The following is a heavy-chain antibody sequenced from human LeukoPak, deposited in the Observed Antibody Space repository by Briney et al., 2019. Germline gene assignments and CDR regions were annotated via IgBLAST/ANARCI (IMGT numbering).Heavy chain of an antibody. Sequence: GGSLRLSCAASGFAFSNSAMSWVRQAPGKGLEWVSTLSGSGITTYYADPVKGRFTISRDNSKNTLYLQMNSLRAEDTAVYYCAKGIYSSGWSYFDYWGHGTLVTVSS. CDR2: LSGSGITT. D-gene: IGHD6-19*01. V-gene: IGHV3-23*01. CDR3: AKGIYSSGWSYFDY. CDR1: GFAFSNSA. J-gene: IGHJ4*01.